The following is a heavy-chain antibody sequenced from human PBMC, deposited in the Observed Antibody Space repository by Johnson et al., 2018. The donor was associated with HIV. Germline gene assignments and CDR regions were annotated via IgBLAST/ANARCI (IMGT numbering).Heavy chain of an antibody. J-gene: IGHJ3*02. V-gene: IGHV3-30*04. CDR1: GFTFSSYA. Sequence: QLVESGGGVVQPGRSLRLSCAASGFTFSSYALHWVRQAPGKGLEWVAIISYDGSNKYYADSVKGRFTISRDNSKNTLFLRMNSLKTEDTAVYYCTTGRYSSSADAFDIWGQGTMVTVSS. D-gene: IGHD6-13*01. CDR2: ISYDGSNK. CDR3: TTGRYSSSADAFDI.